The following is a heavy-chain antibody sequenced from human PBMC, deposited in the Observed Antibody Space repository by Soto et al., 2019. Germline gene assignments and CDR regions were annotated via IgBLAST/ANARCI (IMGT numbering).Heavy chain of an antibody. D-gene: IGHD3-3*01. CDR2: ISAYSGDT. V-gene: IGHV1-18*01. CDR1: GYTFTNYA. CDR3: ARDGRAFSIFGETMDV. Sequence: GASVKVSCKTSGYTFTNYAINWVRQAPGEGLQRMGWISAYSGDTKYAQRFQDRLTVTTDPSTTTAYMELRSLRSDDTAVYYCARDGRAFSIFGETMDVWGQGTTVNRLL. J-gene: IGHJ6*02.